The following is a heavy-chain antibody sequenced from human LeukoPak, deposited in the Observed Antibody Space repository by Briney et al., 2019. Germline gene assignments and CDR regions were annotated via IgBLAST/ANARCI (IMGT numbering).Heavy chain of an antibody. CDR1: GGSISSYY. CDR2: IYYSGST. D-gene: IGHD2-21*02. Sequence: SETLSLTCTVSGGSISSYYWSWIRQPPGKGPEWIGYIYYSGSTNYNPSLKSRVTISVDTSKNHFSLKLSSVTAADTAVYYCARRSPVTASIDYWGQGTLVIVSS. CDR3: ARRSPVTASIDY. V-gene: IGHV4-59*08. J-gene: IGHJ4*02.